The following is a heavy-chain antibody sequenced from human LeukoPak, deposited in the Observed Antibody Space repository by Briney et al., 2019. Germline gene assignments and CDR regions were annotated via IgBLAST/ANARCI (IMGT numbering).Heavy chain of an antibody. CDR2: INPNSGST. CDR1: GYTFTGYY. J-gene: IGHJ4*02. D-gene: IGHD3-16*01. V-gene: IGHV1-2*06. CDR3: ARDNSAGFGYFDY. Sequence: ASVKVFCKASGYTFTGYYMHWVRQAPGQGLEWMGRINPNSGSTKYAQKFQGRVTMTGDTSISTAYMDLSRLTSDDTAVYYCARDNSAGFGYFDYWGQGTLVTVSS.